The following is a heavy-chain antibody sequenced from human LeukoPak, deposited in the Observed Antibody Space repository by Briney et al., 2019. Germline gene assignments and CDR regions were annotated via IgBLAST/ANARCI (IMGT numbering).Heavy chain of an antibody. D-gene: IGHD2-2*01. V-gene: IGHV3-30-3*01. CDR2: ISYDGSNK. Sequence: GGSLRLSCAASGFTFSSYAMHWVRQAPGKGLEGVAVISYDGSNKYYADSVKGRFTISRDNSKNTLYLQMNSLRAEDTAVYYCARTGYCSSTSCSDAFDIWGQGTMVTVSS. CDR1: GFTFSSYA. CDR3: ARTGYCSSTSCSDAFDI. J-gene: IGHJ3*02.